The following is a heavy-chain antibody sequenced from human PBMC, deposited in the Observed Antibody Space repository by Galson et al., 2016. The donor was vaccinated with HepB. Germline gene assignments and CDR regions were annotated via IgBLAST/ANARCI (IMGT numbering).Heavy chain of an antibody. D-gene: IGHD6-19*01. V-gene: IGHV3-23*01. CDR2: ISGTSITT. CDR1: GFTFSNYA. J-gene: IGHJ5*02. CDR3: ARDWGSSGWYNWFDP. Sequence: SLRLSCAASGFTFSNYAMSWVRQASVKGLEWVSAISGTSITTLYADSVRGRFTISRDNSKNTLYLQMSSLRREDTALYYCARDWGSSGWYNWFDPWGQGTLVTVSS.